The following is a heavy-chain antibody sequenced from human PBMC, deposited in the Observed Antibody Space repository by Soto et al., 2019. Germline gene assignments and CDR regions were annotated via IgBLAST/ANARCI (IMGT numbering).Heavy chain of an antibody. CDR2: ISGTGDTT. CDR3: AKGYCSSTSCSFDY. CDR1: GFTFTNFA. J-gene: IGHJ4*02. Sequence: GESLRLSCAASGFTFTNFAMNWVRQAPGKGLEWVSVISGTGDTTYNADSVKGRFTISRDNSMNTAFLQMNSLRAEDTALYYCAKGYCSSTSCSFDYWGQGTLVTVSS. D-gene: IGHD2-2*01. V-gene: IGHV3-23*01.